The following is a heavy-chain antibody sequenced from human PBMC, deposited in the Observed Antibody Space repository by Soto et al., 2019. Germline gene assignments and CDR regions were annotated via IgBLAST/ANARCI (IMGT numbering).Heavy chain of an antibody. Sequence: ASVKVSCKASGYTFIGYYIHWVRQAPGQGLEWMGWINPNSGGTNYAQRFQGWVTMTRDRSISTAYMELSRLKSDDTAVYYCARVGGGLASLGYYGMDVWGQGTTV. CDR2: INPNSGGT. D-gene: IGHD3-10*01. V-gene: IGHV1-2*04. J-gene: IGHJ6*02. CDR3: ARVGGGLASLGYYGMDV. CDR1: GYTFIGYY.